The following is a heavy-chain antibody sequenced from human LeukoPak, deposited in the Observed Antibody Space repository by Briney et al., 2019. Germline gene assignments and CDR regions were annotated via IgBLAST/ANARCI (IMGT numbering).Heavy chain of an antibody. CDR2: IYHRGNT. Sequence: SETLSLTCTVSGSSVGTTHSWGWIRQSPGKGLEWIGTIYHRGNTYYSSSLKSRVTISIDTSKNQFSLKLKSVTAADTAVYYCGREVEDLFGDLLSYFDYWGQGILVTVSS. V-gene: IGHV4-38-2*02. CDR1: GSSVGTTHS. D-gene: IGHD3-10*02. CDR3: GREVEDLFGDLLSYFDY. J-gene: IGHJ4*02.